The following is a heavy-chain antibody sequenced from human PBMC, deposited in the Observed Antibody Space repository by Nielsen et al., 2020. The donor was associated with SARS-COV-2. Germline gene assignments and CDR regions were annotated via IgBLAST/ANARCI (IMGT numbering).Heavy chain of an antibody. CDR2: IYSGGST. CDR1: GFTVSSNY. V-gene: IGHV3-53*05. D-gene: IGHD4-11*01. Sequence: GESLKISCAASGFTVSSNYMSWVRQAPGKGLEWVSVIYSGGSTYYADSVKGRFTISRDNSRNTLYLEMSSLRAEDTAVYYCARENDYTNYFEWWGQGTLVTVSS. J-gene: IGHJ4*02. CDR3: ARENDYTNYFEW.